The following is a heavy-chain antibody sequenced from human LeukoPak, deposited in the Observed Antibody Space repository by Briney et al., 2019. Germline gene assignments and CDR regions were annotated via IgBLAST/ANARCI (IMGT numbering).Heavy chain of an antibody. CDR1: GFTFSSYG. D-gene: IGHD5-12*01. J-gene: IGHJ6*02. Sequence: GGSLRLSCAASGFTFSSYGMHWVRQAPGKGLEWVAVIWYDRSNKYYADSVKGRFTISRDNSKNTLYLQMNSLRAEDTAVYYCARGGYDYYYYYGIDVWGQGTTVTVSS. CDR3: ARGGYDYYYYYGIDV. V-gene: IGHV3-33*01. CDR2: IWYDRSNK.